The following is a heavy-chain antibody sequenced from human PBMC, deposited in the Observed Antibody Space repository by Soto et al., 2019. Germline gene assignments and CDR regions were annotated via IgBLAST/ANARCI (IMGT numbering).Heavy chain of an antibody. CDR3: ARGEYDILTGRNWFDP. CDR2: INHSGST. CDR1: GGSFSGCY. Sequence: SETLSLTCAVYGGSFSGCYWSWIHQPPGKGLEWIGEINHSGSTNYNPSLKSRVTISVDTSKNQFSLKLSSVTAADTAVYYCARGEYDILTGRNWFDPWGQGTLVTVSS. D-gene: IGHD3-9*01. J-gene: IGHJ5*02. V-gene: IGHV4-34*01.